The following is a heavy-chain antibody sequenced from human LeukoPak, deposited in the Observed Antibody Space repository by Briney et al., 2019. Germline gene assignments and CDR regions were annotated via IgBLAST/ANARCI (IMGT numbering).Heavy chain of an antibody. J-gene: IGHJ3*02. CDR2: INSDGSST. CDR1: GFTFSSYW. Sequence: PGGSLRLSCAASGFTFSSYWMHWVRQAPGKGLVRVSRINSDGSSTSYADSVKGRFTISRDNAKNTLYLQMNSLRAEDTAVYYCARGSGSAWGYAFDIWGQGTMVTASS. CDR3: ARGSGSAWGYAFDI. V-gene: IGHV3-74*01. D-gene: IGHD6-19*01.